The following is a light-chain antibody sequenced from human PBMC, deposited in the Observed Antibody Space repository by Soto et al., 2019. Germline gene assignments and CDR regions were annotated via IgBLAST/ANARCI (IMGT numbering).Light chain of an antibody. J-gene: IGKJ1*01. Sequence: EIVLTQSPGTLSLSPGERATLSCRASQSVISNYLAWYQQKPGQAPRLLIYGASNRATGIPDRFVGSGSGTDFTLTISRLEPEDFAVYYCQQYDSSPPEKTFGQGTKVEIK. CDR3: QQYDSSPPEKT. V-gene: IGKV3-20*01. CDR1: QSVISNY. CDR2: GAS.